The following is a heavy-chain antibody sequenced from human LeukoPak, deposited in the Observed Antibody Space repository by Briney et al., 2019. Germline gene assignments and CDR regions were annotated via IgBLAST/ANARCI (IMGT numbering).Heavy chain of an antibody. CDR2: INPSGGST. V-gene: IGHV1-46*01. D-gene: IGHD3-3*01. CDR3: ARTTIFSYYDFWSGYYPYYYYYYMDV. Sequence: ASVKVSCKASGYTFTSYYMHWVRQAPGQGLEWMGIINPSGGSTSYAQKFQGRVTMTRDTSTSTAYMELSSLRSEDTAVYYCARTTIFSYYDFWSGYYPYYYYYYMDVWGKGTTVTVSS. CDR1: GYTFTSYY. J-gene: IGHJ6*03.